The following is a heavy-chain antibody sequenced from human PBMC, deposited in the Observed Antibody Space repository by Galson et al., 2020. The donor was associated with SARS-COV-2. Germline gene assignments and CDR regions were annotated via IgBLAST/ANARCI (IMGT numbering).Heavy chain of an antibody. V-gene: IGHV3-23*01. CDR1: GFTFNSYT. CDR2: ISGSATGT. Sequence: GGSLRLSCAASGFTFNSYTMNWVRQAPGKGLEWVSAISGSATGTYSATSVKGRFTISRDNLKNTVYLQMNGLRAEDTAVYYCARDRGGTDDFWRGYFTYYGMDVWGQGTTVTVSS. CDR3: ARDRGGTDDFWRGYFTYYGMDV. J-gene: IGHJ6*02. D-gene: IGHD3-3*01.